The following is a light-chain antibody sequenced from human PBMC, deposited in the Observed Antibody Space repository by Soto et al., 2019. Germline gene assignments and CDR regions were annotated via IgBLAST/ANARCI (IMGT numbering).Light chain of an antibody. V-gene: IGLV2-14*01. CDR2: DVS. Sequence: QSVLTQPASVSGSPGQSITISCTGTSTDVGLYNYVSWYQQHPGKAPKLMVYDVSNRPSWVSNRFSGSKSGITASLTISWLQAEDEADYYCTSYTSDSTYVFGTGTKVTVL. CDR1: STDVGLYNY. J-gene: IGLJ1*01. CDR3: TSYTSDSTYV.